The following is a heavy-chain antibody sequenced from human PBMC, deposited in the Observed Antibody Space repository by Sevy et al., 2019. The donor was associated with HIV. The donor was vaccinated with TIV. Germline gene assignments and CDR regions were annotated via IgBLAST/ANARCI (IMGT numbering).Heavy chain of an antibody. J-gene: IGHJ4*02. V-gene: IGHV3-53*05. CDR3: VRRGTAGSYDY. CDR2: IYSGGST. Sequence: GGSLRLSCAASGFTVSSNYMSWVRQAPGKGLEWVSVIYSGGSTYYADSVKGRFTISRDNSKNTLYLQMDSLRVEDMAVYYCVRRGTAGSYDYWGQGALVTVSS. CDR1: GFTVSSNY. D-gene: IGHD1-26*01.